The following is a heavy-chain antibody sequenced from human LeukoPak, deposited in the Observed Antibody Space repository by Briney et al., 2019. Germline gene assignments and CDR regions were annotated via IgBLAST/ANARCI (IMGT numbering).Heavy chain of an antibody. CDR1: GSTSTSCC. CDR3: VRNCARHSSGYAPFDY. D-gene: IGHD3-22*01. Sequence: ASVKVSCKASGSTSTSCCMHWGRHAPGQGLEWMGIISPSGGSTSYAQKFQGRVTMTRDTSTSTVYMELSSHRAVDSAVYYCVRNCARHSSGYAPFDYWGQGTLVTVSS. J-gene: IGHJ4*02. CDR2: ISPSGGST. V-gene: IGHV1-46*01.